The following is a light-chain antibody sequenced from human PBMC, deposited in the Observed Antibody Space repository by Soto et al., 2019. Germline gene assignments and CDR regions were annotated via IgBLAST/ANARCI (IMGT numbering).Light chain of an antibody. V-gene: IGKV1-12*01. CDR2: AAS. J-gene: IGKJ4*01. CDR1: QGISSW. Sequence: DIQMTQSPSSVSASVGDRVTITCRASQGISSWLGWYQQKPGKAPKLLIYAASNLETGVPSRFSGNRSGTDFTLTISSLQPEDFATYYCQQADSFPLTFGGGTKVEIE. CDR3: QQADSFPLT.